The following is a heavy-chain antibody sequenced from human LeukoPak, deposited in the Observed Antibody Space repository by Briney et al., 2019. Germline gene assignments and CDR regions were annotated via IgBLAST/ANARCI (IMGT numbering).Heavy chain of an antibody. CDR3: ASLGSSSWFDP. Sequence: SETLSLTCTVSGGSISSSSYSWGWIRQPPGKGLEWIGYIYYSGSTNYNPSLKSRVTISVDTSKNQFSLKLSSVTAADTAVYYCASLGSSSWFDPWGQGTLVTVSS. J-gene: IGHJ5*02. CDR2: IYYSGST. CDR1: GGSISSSSYS. V-gene: IGHV4-61*05. D-gene: IGHD6-6*01.